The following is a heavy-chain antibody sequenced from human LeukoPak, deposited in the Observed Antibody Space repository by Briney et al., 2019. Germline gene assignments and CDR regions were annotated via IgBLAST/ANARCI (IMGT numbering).Heavy chain of an antibody. CDR1: GGTFSSHV. CDR2: IIPILGMA. V-gene: IGHV1-69*04. CDR3: VREVGYGDYVSTNNWFDP. J-gene: IGHJ5*02. D-gene: IGHD4-17*01. Sequence: ASVKVSCKASGGTFSSHVISWVRQAPGQGLEWMGKIIPILGMAYYAQKFQGRVTITADKSTSTAYMELSSLRSEDTAVYYCVREVGYGDYVSTNNWFDPWGQGTLVTVSS.